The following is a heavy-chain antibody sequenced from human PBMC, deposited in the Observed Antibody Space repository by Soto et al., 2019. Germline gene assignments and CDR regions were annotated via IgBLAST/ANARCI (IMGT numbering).Heavy chain of an antibody. D-gene: IGHD2-2*01. Sequence: GGSLRLSCAASGITLSSYGMHCLSQPPANGLERPAAISSDGSNQDYADSVKGRFTISRDNSKNTLYLQMNSLRAEDTAVYYCAKVGKDVLVPAAYLFDYWGQGTLVTVSS. J-gene: IGHJ4*02. V-gene: IGHV3-30*18. CDR3: AKVGKDVLVPAAYLFDY. CDR2: ISSDGSNQ. CDR1: GITLSSYG.